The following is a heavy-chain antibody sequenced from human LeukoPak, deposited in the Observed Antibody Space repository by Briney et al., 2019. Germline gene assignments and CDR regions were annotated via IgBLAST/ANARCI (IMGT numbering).Heavy chain of an antibody. CDR3: ARPPDYDDSSGYYN. J-gene: IGHJ4*02. CDR2: IYSDRSTT. CDR1: GFTFSSYW. V-gene: IGHV3-74*01. D-gene: IGHD3-22*01. Sequence: PGGSLRLSCAASGFTFSSYWMRWVRQAPGKGLVWVSRIYSDRSTTSYADSVKGRFAISRDNTKNTLYLQMNSLRAEDTAVYYCARPPDYDDSSGYYNWGQGTLVTFSS.